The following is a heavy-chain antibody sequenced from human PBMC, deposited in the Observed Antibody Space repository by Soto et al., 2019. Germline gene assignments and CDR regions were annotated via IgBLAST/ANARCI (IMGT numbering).Heavy chain of an antibody. CDR3: ARDRPLTYYYDSSGYQFDY. CDR2: INPNSGGT. Sequence: ASVKVSCKASGYTFTGYYMHWVRQAPGQGLEWMGWINPNSGGTNYAQKFQGRVTMTRDTSISTAYMELSRLRSDDTAVYYCARDRPLTYYYDSSGYQFDYWGQGTLVTVSS. CDR1: GYTFTGYY. J-gene: IGHJ4*02. V-gene: IGHV1-2*02. D-gene: IGHD3-22*01.